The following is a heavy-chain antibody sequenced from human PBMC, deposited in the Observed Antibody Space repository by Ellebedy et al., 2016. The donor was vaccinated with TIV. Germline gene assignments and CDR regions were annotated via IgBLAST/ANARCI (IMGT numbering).Heavy chain of an antibody. CDR3: AREPFGEYADY. CDR2: IYYSGST. CDR1: GGSISSSSYY. D-gene: IGHD3-10*01. V-gene: IGHV4-39*07. J-gene: IGHJ4*02. Sequence: GSLRLXXTVSGGSISSSSYYWGWIRQPPGKGLEWIGSIYYSGSTYYNPSLKSRVTISVDTSKNQFSLKLSSVTAADTAVYYCAREPFGEYADYWGQGTLVTVSS.